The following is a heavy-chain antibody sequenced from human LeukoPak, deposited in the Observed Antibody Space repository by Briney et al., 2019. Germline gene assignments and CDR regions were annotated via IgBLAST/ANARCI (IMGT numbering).Heavy chain of an antibody. J-gene: IGHJ4*02. V-gene: IGHV3-74*01. CDR2: ISSDGSST. Sequence: GGSLRLSCAASGFTFSSYWMHWVRQAPGKGLVWVSRISSDGSSTTYADSVKGRFTISRDNAKNMLYLQMNSLRAEDTAVYYCARDPPLGSCSTISCPHLDYWGQGTLVTVSS. D-gene: IGHD2-2*01. CDR3: ARDPPLGSCSTISCPHLDY. CDR1: GFTFSSYW.